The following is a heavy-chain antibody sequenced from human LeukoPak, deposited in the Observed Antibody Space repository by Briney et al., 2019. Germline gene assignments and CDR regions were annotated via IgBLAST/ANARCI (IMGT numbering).Heavy chain of an antibody. CDR2: IFSGGTT. J-gene: IGHJ6*02. CDR1: GFTVSSNY. V-gene: IGHV3-53*01. CDR3: AREGNYYDMDV. Sequence: PGRSLRLSCAASGFTVSSNYMSWVRQAPGKGLEWVSVIFSGGTTYYADSVKGRFTISRDNSKNTLYLQMNSLRAEDTAVYYCAREGNYYDMDVWGQGTTVTVS.